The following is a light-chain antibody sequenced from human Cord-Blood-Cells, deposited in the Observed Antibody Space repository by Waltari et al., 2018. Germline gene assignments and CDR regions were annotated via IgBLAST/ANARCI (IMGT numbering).Light chain of an antibody. Sequence: DIVLTQSPATLSLSPGDRAHLSCRASHRVSSYLAWYQQKPVQAPRLLIYDASNRATGIPARFSGSGSGTDFTLTISSLEPEDFAVYYCQQRSNWPLTFGGGTKVEIK. CDR2: DAS. J-gene: IGKJ4*01. CDR3: QQRSNWPLT. V-gene: IGKV3-11*01. CDR1: HRVSSY.